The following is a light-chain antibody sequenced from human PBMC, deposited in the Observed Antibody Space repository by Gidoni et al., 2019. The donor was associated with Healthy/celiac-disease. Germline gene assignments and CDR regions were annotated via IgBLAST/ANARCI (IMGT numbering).Light chain of an antibody. CDR1: QSISSY. CDR3: KQSYSTLT. CDR2: AAS. V-gene: IGKV1-39*01. Sequence: DIQMTQSPSSLSASVGDRVTITCRASQSISSYLNWYQQKPGKAPKLLIYAASSLQSGVPSSFSGSGSGTDFTLTISSLQPEDFATYYCKQSYSTLTFGGGTKVEIK. J-gene: IGKJ4*01.